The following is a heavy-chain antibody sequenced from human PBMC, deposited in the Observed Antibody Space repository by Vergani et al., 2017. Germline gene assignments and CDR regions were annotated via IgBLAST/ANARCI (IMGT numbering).Heavy chain of an antibody. V-gene: IGHV4-31*03. Sequence: QVQLQESGPGLVKPSQTLSLTCTVSGGSISSGGYYWSWIRQHPGKGLEWIGYIYYSGSTYYNPSLKSRVTISVDTSKNQFSLKLSSVTAADTAVHYCARGERVAARSIDAFDIWGQGTMVTVSS. D-gene: IGHD6-6*01. CDR3: ARGERVAARSIDAFDI. CDR2: IYYSGST. J-gene: IGHJ3*02. CDR1: GGSISSGGYY.